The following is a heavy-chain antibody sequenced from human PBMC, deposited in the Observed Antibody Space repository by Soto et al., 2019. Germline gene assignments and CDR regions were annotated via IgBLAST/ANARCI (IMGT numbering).Heavy chain of an antibody. D-gene: IGHD6-19*01. J-gene: IGHJ6*02. CDR1: GGTFSSYA. CDR2: IIPIFGTA. CDR3: ERDQSPRGIAVAHYYYGMDV. V-gene: IGHV1-69*13. Sequence: SVKVSCKASGGTFSSYAISWVRQAPGQGLEWMGGIIPIFGTANYAQKFQGRVTITADESTSTAYMELSSLRSEDTAVYYCERDQSPRGIAVAHYYYGMDVWGQGTTVTVSS.